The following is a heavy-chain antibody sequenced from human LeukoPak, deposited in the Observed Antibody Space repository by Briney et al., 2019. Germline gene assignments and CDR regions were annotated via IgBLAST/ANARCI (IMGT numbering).Heavy chain of an antibody. CDR1: GGSISSYY. CDR2: IYYSGST. J-gene: IGHJ5*02. Sequence: SETLSLTCTVSGGSISSYYWSWIRQPPGKGLEWIGYIYYSGSTNYNPSLKSRVTISVDTSKNQFSLKLSSVTAADTAVYYCAISPYYDFWSGYPNWFDPWGQGTLVTVSS. V-gene: IGHV4-59*01. D-gene: IGHD3-3*01. CDR3: AISPYYDFWSGYPNWFDP.